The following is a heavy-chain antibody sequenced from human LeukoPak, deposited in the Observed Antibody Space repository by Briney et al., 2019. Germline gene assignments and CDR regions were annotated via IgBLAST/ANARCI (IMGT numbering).Heavy chain of an antibody. CDR3: AKSIARRGYCGSTSCPSDY. CDR1: GFTFSTYA. Sequence: GGSLRLSCAASGFTFSTYAMSWVRQAPGKGLEWVSVISGSGGSTYYADSVKGRFSISRDNSKDTLDLQMNSLRAEDTAVYYCAKSIARRGYCGSTSCPSDYWGQGTLVTVSS. V-gene: IGHV3-23*01. CDR2: ISGSGGST. J-gene: IGHJ4*02. D-gene: IGHD2-2*01.